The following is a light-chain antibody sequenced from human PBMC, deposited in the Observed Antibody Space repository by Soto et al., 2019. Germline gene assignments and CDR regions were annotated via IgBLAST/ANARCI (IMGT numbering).Light chain of an antibody. V-gene: IGKV3-20*01. Sequence: EIVLTQSPGTLSLYPGERATLSCRASQSISNNYLTWYQQKPGQAPRILIYGASNRATGIPDRFSGSGSGTDFTLTINRLEPEDFAVYYCQQYGSSLRTFGPGTKVDIK. CDR3: QQYGSSLRT. J-gene: IGKJ3*01. CDR2: GAS. CDR1: QSISNNY.